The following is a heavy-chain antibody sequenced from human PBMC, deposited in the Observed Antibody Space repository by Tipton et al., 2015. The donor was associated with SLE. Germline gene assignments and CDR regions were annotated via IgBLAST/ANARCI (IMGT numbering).Heavy chain of an antibody. Sequence: GLVKPSETLSLSCDVSGFSISSGYYWGWIRQPPGKGLEWIGSIYQSGNTCSNPSLKSRISLSIDTFKNQVFLRLSSVTAADTAVYYCARCREYSSLYYFDYWGQGTLVTVSS. CDR1: GFSISSGYY. J-gene: IGHJ4*02. CDR2: IYQSGNT. V-gene: IGHV4-38-2*01. CDR3: ARCREYSSLYYFDY. D-gene: IGHD6-6*01.